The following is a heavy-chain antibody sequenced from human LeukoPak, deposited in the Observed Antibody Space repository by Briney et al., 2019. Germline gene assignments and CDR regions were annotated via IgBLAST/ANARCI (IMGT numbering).Heavy chain of an antibody. CDR3: AKGVYGSGSYREYFEQ. J-gene: IGHJ1*01. D-gene: IGHD3-10*01. V-gene: IGHV3-23*01. CDR1: GFTFNNYA. CDR2: SSASGDSP. Sequence: GGSLRLSCTASGFTFNNYAMSWARQAPGKGLEWVSASSASGDSPYYADSVKGRFTISRDNSKNTLDLQMNSLGVEDTAVYYCAKGVYGSGSYREYFEQWGQGTLVTVSS.